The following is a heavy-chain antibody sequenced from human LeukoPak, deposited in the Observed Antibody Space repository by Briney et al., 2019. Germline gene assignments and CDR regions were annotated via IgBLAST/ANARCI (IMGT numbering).Heavy chain of an antibody. CDR2: ISYDGSNK. CDR3: AKGITMVRGPEPNFDY. V-gene: IGHV3-30*18. J-gene: IGHJ4*02. D-gene: IGHD3-10*01. Sequence: GRSLRLSCAASGFTFSSYGMHWVRQAPGKGLEWVAVISYDGSNKYYADSVKGRFTISRDNSKNTLYLQMNSLRAEDTAAYYCAKGITMVRGPEPNFDYWGQGTLVTVSS. CDR1: GFTFSSYG.